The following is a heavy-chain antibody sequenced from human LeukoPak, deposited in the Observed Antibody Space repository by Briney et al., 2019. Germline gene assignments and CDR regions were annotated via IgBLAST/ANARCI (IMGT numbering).Heavy chain of an antibody. J-gene: IGHJ5*02. CDR3: ARMMTAITNWFDP. V-gene: IGHV3-66*01. Sequence: GGSLRLSCAASGFIVNSNYMSWVRQAPGKGLEWVSLIDTGGRTFYADSVKGRFTISRDNSKNTLYLQMNSLRAEDKAVYYCARMMTAITNWFDPWGQGTLVTVSS. D-gene: IGHD2-21*02. CDR1: GFIVNSNY. CDR2: IDTGGRT.